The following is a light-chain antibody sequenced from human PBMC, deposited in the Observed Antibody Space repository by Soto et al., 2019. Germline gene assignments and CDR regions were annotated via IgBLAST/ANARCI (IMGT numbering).Light chain of an antibody. Sequence: QSVLTQPASVSGSPGQSITMSCTGTSSDVGGYNYVSWYQQHPGKAPKLMIYGVTNRPSGVSNRFSGSKSGNTASLTISGLQAEDEADYYCSSYTSSTTLSVVFGGGTKLTVL. V-gene: IGLV2-14*01. CDR2: GVT. J-gene: IGLJ2*01. CDR1: SSDVGGYNY. CDR3: SSYTSSTTLSVV.